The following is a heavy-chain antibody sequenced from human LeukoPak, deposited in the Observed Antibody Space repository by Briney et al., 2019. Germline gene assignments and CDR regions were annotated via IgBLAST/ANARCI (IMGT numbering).Heavy chain of an antibody. V-gene: IGHV4-4*02. CDR2: IYHSGST. CDR3: ARHNVAGLFFDY. J-gene: IGHJ4*02. Sequence: SETLSLTCAVSGDSISSPYWWDWVRQSPGKGLEWIGEIYHSGSTNYNPSLKSQVIISLDKSKNQFSLNLSSVTAADTALYYCARHNVAGLFFDYWGQGTLVTVSS. CDR1: GDSISSPYW. D-gene: IGHD1-14*01.